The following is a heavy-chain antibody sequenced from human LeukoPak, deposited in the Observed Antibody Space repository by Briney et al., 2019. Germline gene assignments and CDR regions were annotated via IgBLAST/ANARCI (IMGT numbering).Heavy chain of an antibody. V-gene: IGHV3-23*01. D-gene: IGHD3-9*01. CDR1: GFTFSSYA. J-gene: IGHJ4*02. CDR3: AKGGYYDILTGYVDY. Sequence: RGSLRLSXAASGFTFSSYAMSWVRQAPGKGLEWVSAISGSGGSTYYADSVKGRFTISRDNSKNTLYLQMNSLRAEDTAVYYCAKGGYYDILTGYVDYWGQGTLVTVSS. CDR2: ISGSGGST.